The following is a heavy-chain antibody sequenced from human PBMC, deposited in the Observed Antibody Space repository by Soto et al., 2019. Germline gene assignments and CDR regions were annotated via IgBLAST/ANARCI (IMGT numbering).Heavy chain of an antibody. CDR2: IYYSGST. D-gene: IGHD2-15*01. Sequence: QLQLQESGPGLVKPSETLSLTCTVSGGSISSSSYYWGWIRQPPGKGLEWIGSIYYSGSTYYNPSLKSRVTISVDTSNNPFSLKLSSVTAADTAVYYCARHVRGGGSTIYYYYGMDVWGQGTTVTVSS. V-gene: IGHV4-39*01. J-gene: IGHJ6*02. CDR3: ARHVRGGGSTIYYYYGMDV. CDR1: GGSISSSSYY.